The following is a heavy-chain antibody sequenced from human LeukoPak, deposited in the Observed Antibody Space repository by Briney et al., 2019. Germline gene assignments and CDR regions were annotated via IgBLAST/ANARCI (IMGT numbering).Heavy chain of an antibody. CDR3: VREGPTTAVGSGAPDI. J-gene: IGHJ3*02. CDR2: IWHDGTYI. V-gene: IGHV3-33*01. Sequence: GGSLRLSCPASGFTFSDYPMQWLRQAPGKGLEWVAVIWHDGTYISYGDSVRGRFTISRDNSKNTLYLQMNSLRAEDTAVYYCVREGPTTAVGSGAPDIWGLGTMVTVSS. D-gene: IGHD6-13*01. CDR1: GFTFSDYP.